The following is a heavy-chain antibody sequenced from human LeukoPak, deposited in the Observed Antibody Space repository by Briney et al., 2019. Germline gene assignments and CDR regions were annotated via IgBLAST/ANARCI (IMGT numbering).Heavy chain of an antibody. D-gene: IGHD3-22*01. CDR2: IYYSGST. CDR3: ASAGTLYYYDSSGYYSLDY. J-gene: IGHJ4*02. Sequence: SETLSLTCTVSGGSISPNYWSWIRQPPGKGLEWIGYIYYSGSTNYNPSLKSRVTISVDTSKNQFSLKLSSVTAADTAVYYCASAGTLYYYDSSGYYSLDYWGQGTLVTVSS. V-gene: IGHV4-59*01. CDR1: GGSISPNY.